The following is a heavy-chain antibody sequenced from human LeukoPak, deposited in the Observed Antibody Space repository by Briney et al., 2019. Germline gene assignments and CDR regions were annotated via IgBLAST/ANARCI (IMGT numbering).Heavy chain of an antibody. V-gene: IGHV3-20*04. D-gene: IGHD3-9*01. J-gene: IGHJ4*02. CDR1: GITFNEYT. CDR3: ARARTYDILTGSFDY. CDR2: INWNGGSS. Sequence: PGGSLRLSCVASGITFNEYTLNWVRQAPGKGLEWVSGINWNGGSSGYADSVKGRFTISRDNAKNSLYLQMNSLRAEDTALYYCARARTYDILTGSFDYWGQGTLVTVSS.